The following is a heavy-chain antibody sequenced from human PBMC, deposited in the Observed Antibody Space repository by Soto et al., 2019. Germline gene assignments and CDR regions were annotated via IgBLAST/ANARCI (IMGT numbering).Heavy chain of an antibody. Sequence: GESLKISCKGSGYSFTSYWIGWVRQMPGKGLEWMGIIYPGDSDTRYSPSFQGQVTISADKSISTAYLQWSSLKASDTAMYYCARLGDCSGGSCYGDYWGQGTLVTVSS. CDR1: GYSFTSYW. CDR2: IYPGDSDT. J-gene: IGHJ4*02. V-gene: IGHV5-51*01. CDR3: ARLGDCSGGSCYGDY. D-gene: IGHD2-15*01.